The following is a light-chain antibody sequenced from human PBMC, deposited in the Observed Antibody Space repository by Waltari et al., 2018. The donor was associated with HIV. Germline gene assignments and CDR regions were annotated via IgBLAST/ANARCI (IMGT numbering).Light chain of an antibody. V-gene: IGLV1-44*01. CDR2: NNN. Sequence: QSVLTQPPSASGTPGQRVTISCSGRNSTIGSNTVNWYQRLPGTAPKLLSYNNNQRPSGVSDRFSGSKSGTSASLAISGLQSEDEADYYCAAWDDSLNAHVLFGGGTKLTVL. CDR1: NSTIGSNT. CDR3: AAWDDSLNAHVL. J-gene: IGLJ2*01.